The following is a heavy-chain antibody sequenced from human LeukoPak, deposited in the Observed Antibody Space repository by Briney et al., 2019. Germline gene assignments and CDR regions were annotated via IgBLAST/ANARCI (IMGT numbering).Heavy chain of an antibody. J-gene: IGHJ4*02. D-gene: IGHD3-9*01. CDR3: ATGGPWDLLKY. CDR2: FDPEHGEM. CDR1: GDTLTELS. Sequence: ASVSLSCTLSGDTLTELSTHWVRQAPGKGLGWMGGFDPEHGEMLYAQKLQGRVTMTEDRSTDTAYMELSSLRSEDTAVYYCATGGPWDLLKYWGQGTLVTVSS. V-gene: IGHV1-24*01.